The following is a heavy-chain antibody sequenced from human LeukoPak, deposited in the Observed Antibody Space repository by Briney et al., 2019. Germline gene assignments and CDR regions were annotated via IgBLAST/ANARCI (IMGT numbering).Heavy chain of an antibody. Sequence: SETLSLTCAVYGGSFSGYYWGWIRQPPGKGLEWIGSIYYSGSTYYNPSLKSRVTISVDTSKNQFSLKLSSVTAADTAVYYCARGGYYYYYMDVWGKGTTVTVSS. V-gene: IGHV4-34*01. CDR2: IYYSGST. CDR3: ARGGYYYYYMDV. CDR1: GGSFSGYY. J-gene: IGHJ6*03.